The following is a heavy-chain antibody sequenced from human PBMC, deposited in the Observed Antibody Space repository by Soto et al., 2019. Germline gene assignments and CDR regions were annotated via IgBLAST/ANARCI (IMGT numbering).Heavy chain of an antibody. Sequence: GSLRLSCAASGFTFSSYEMNWVRQAPGKGLEWVSYISSSGSTIYYADSVKGRFTISRDNAKNSLYLQMNSLRAEDTAVYYCARDVYYYDSSGYYDYYYYGMDVWGQGTTVTVSS. CDR3: ARDVYYYDSSGYYDYYYYGMDV. D-gene: IGHD3-22*01. CDR2: ISSSGSTI. J-gene: IGHJ6*02. CDR1: GFTFSSYE. V-gene: IGHV3-48*03.